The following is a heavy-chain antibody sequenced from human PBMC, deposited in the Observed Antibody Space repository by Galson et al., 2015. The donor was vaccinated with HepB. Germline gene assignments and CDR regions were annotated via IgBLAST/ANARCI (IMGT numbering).Heavy chain of an antibody. J-gene: IGHJ6*02. D-gene: IGHD6-13*01. Sequence: SLRLSCAASGFTVSSNYMSWVRQAPGKGLEWVSVIYSGGSTYYADSVKGRFTISRDNSKNTLYLQMNSLRAEDTAVYYCARDGAAAGTIPYYYYGMDVWGQGTTVTVSS. V-gene: IGHV3-66*01. CDR2: IYSGGST. CDR3: ARDGAAAGTIPYYYYGMDV. CDR1: GFTVSSNY.